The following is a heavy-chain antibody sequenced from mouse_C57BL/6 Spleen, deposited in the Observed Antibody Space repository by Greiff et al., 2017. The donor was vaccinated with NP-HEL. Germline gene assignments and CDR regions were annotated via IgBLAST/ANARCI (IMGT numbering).Heavy chain of an antibody. CDR1: GFTFTDYY. J-gene: IGHJ2*01. D-gene: IGHD1-1*01. Sequence: EVMLVESGGGLVQPGGSLSLSCAASGFTFTDYYMSWVRQPPGKALEWLGFIRNKANGYTTEYSASVKGRFTISRDNSQSILYLQMNDLRAEDSATYYRARYIRNYFDYWGQGTTLTVSS. V-gene: IGHV7-3*01. CDR3: ARYIRNYFDY. CDR2: IRNKANGYTT.